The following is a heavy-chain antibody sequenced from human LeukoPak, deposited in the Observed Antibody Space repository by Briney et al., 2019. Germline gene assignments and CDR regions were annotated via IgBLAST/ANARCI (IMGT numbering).Heavy chain of an antibody. CDR3: AARNRLTEKGLDY. CDR2: IYYSGST. CDR1: GGSISSYY. D-gene: IGHD2/OR15-2a*01. V-gene: IGHV4-59*01. J-gene: IGHJ4*02. Sequence: SETLSLTRTVSGGSISSYYWSWIRQPPGKGLEWIGYIYYSGSTNYNPSLKSRVTISVDTSKNQFSLKLSSVTAADTAVYYCAARNRLTEKGLDYWGQGTLVTVSS.